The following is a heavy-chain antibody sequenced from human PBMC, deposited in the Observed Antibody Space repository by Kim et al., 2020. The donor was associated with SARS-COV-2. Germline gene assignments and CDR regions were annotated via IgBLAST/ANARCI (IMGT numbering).Heavy chain of an antibody. D-gene: IGHD3-16*01. Sequence: GRFTNSRDNAKNSLYLQMNSLRAEETAVYYCARDHVGRMGLGYYYYGMDVWGQGTTVTVSS. J-gene: IGHJ6*02. V-gene: IGHV3-11*04. CDR3: ARDHVGRMGLGYYYYGMDV.